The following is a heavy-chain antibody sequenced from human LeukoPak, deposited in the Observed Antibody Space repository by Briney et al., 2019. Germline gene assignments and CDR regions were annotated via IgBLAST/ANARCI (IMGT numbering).Heavy chain of an antibody. J-gene: IGHJ4*02. CDR1: GGSISSYY. D-gene: IGHD5-18*01. V-gene: IGHV4-59*01. CDR3: ARGGDGYSYGSFSV. Sequence: PSETLSLTCTVSGGSISSYYWSWIRQPPGKGLEWIGYIYYSGSTNYNPSLTSRVTISVDTSKNQFSLKLSSVTAADTAVYYCARGGDGYSYGSFSVWGQGTLVTVSS. CDR2: IYYSGST.